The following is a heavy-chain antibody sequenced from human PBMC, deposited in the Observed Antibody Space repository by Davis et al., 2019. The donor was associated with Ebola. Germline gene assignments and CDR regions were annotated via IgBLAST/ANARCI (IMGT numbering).Heavy chain of an antibody. J-gene: IGHJ4*02. CDR3: ARDLCSGGSCHRWYFDY. V-gene: IGHV1-69*10. CDR1: GGTFSSYA. CDR2: IIPILGIA. D-gene: IGHD2-15*01. Sequence: SVKVSCKASGGTFSSYAISWVRQAPGQGLEWMGGIIPILGIANYAQKFQGRVTITADESTSTAYMELSSLRSEDTAVYYCARDLCSGGSCHRWYFDYWGQGTLVTVSS.